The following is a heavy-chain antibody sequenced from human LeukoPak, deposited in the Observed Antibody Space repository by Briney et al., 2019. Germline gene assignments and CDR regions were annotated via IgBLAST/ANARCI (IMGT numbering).Heavy chain of an antibody. Sequence: ASVKVSCKASGGTFSSYAISWVRQAPGQGLEWMGEIIPIFGTANYAQKFQGRVTITTDESTSTAYMELSSLRSEDTAMYYCARHGGISIFGVAQPGGAFDIWGQGTMVTVSS. J-gene: IGHJ3*02. CDR1: GGTFSSYA. CDR3: ARHGGISIFGVAQPGGAFDI. V-gene: IGHV1-69*05. CDR2: IIPIFGTA. D-gene: IGHD3-3*01.